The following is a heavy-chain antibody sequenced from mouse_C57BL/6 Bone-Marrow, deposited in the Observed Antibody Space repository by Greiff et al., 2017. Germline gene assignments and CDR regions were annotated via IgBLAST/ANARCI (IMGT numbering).Heavy chain of an antibody. D-gene: IGHD3-3*01. CDR1: GYTFTSYW. Sequence: QVQLKQPGAELVKPGASVKLSCKASGYTFTSYWMHWVKQRPGRGLEWIGRIEPNSGGTKYNEKFKSKATLTVDKPSSTAYMQLSSLTYEDSAVYYCARLGAQGEVDYWGQGTTLTVSS. CDR3: ARLGAQGEVDY. J-gene: IGHJ2*01. V-gene: IGHV1-72*01. CDR2: IEPNSGGT.